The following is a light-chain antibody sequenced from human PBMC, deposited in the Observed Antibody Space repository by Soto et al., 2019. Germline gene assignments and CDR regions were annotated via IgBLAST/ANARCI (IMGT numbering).Light chain of an antibody. J-gene: IGKJ4*01. V-gene: IGKV1-5*03. CDR1: QTISSW. Sequence: DIQMTQSPSTLSGSVGDRVTITFRASQTISSWLAWYQQKPGKAPKLLIYKASTLKSGVPSRFSGSGSGADFTLTISGLQPEDFASYHCQQTYSDISFGGGTKVDIK. CDR2: KAS. CDR3: QQTYSDIS.